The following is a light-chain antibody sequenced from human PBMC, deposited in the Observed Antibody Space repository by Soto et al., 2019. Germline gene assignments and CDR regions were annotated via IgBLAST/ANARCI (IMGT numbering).Light chain of an antibody. V-gene: IGLV2-14*03. Sequence: QSALTQSASVSGSPGQSITISCTGTRSDVGSYNYVSWYQQHPGKAPKLMIYDVTNRPSGVSNRFSGSKSGNTASLTISGLQAEDEADYYCCSYTTTRSYVFGTGTKLTVL. CDR1: RSDVGSYNY. CDR3: CSYTTTRSYV. CDR2: DVT. J-gene: IGLJ1*01.